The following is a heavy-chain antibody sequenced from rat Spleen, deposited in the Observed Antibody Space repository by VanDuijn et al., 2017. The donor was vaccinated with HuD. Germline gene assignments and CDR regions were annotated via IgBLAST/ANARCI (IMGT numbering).Heavy chain of an antibody. V-gene: IGHV1-43*01. J-gene: IGHJ3*01. D-gene: IGHD1-1*01. CDR2: INAGGGGI. CDR1: GYTFTTYY. Sequence: QVQLQQSGAELAKPGSSVKISCKASGYTFTTYYISWIKQTPGLGLDYIGYINAGGGGINYTEKFKGKATLTVAKSSTTAFMQLRSMTPGDSAVYCCAREWWIGSFGYWGQGTLVTVSS. CDR3: AREWWIGSFGY.